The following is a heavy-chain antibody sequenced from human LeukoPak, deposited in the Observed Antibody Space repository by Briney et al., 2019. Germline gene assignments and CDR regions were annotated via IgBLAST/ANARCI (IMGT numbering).Heavy chain of an antibody. CDR1: GFTFSTYA. J-gene: IGHJ4*02. V-gene: IGHV3-30*04. D-gene: IGHD3-16*01. CDR2: ISYDGSSK. CDR3: ARQGTVGGTFDY. Sequence: GGSLRLSCAASGFTFSTYAMHWVRQAPGKGLEWVAVISYDGSSKYYADSVKDRFTISRDNSKNTLYLQMNSLRAEDTAVYYCARQGTVGGTFDYWGQGTPVTVSS.